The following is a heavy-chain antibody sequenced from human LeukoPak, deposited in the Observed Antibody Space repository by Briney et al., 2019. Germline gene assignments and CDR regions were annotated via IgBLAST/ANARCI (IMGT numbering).Heavy chain of an antibody. D-gene: IGHD6-19*01. CDR3: ARAYDSSGWYTYYFDY. J-gene: IGHJ4*02. V-gene: IGHV3-11*06. Sequence: PGGSLRVSSAASGFTFSDYYMSWIRQAPGKGLEWVSYISSSSSYTNYADSVKGRFTISRDNAKNSLYLQMNSLRAEDTAVYYCARAYDSSGWYTYYFDYWGQATLVTVSS. CDR2: ISSSSSYT. CDR1: GFTFSDYY.